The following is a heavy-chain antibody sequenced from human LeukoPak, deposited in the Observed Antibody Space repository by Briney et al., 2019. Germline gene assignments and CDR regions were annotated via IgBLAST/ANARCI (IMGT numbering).Heavy chain of an antibody. V-gene: IGHV4-39*01. CDR3: ARFLRYFGEHYFDY. Sequence: SETLSLTCTVSGGSISSSSYYWGWIRQPPGKGLEWIGSIYYSGSTYYNPSLKSRVTISVDTSKNQFSLKLSSVTAADTAVYYCARFLRYFGEHYFDYWGQGTLVTVSS. J-gene: IGHJ4*02. CDR2: IYYSGST. CDR1: GGSISSSSYY. D-gene: IGHD3-9*01.